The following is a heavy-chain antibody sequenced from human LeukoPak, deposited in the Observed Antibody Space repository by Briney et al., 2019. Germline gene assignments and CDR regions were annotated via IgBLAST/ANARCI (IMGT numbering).Heavy chain of an antibody. CDR1: GLTFSTYE. CDR2: ISSSGGTI. D-gene: IGHD5-18*01. V-gene: IGHV3-48*03. CDR3: ARGARGYTYGRFDY. J-gene: IGHJ4*02. Sequence: PGGSLRLSCAASGLTFSTYEINWVRQAPGKGLEWLSYISSSGGTIYYADPVKGRFTISRDNAKNSLYLHMNSLRAEDTAVYYCARGARGYTYGRFDYWGQGTLVTVSS.